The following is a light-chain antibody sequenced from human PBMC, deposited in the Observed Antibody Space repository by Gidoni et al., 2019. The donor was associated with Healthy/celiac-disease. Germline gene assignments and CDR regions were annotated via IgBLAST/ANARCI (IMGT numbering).Light chain of an antibody. CDR1: KLGDKY. V-gene: IGLV3-1*01. Sequence: YELTPPPSVSVSPGQTASITCSGDKLGDKYACWYQQKPGQSPVLVIYQDSKRPSGIPERFSGSNSGNTATLTISGTQAMDEADYYCQAWDSSTVVFGGGTKLTVL. CDR2: QDS. CDR3: QAWDSSTVV. J-gene: IGLJ2*01.